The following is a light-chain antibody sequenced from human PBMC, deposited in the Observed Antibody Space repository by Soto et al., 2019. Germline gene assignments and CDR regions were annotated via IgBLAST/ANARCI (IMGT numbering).Light chain of an antibody. CDR2: LNSDGSH. CDR3: QPWGS. CDR1: SGHSSYA. V-gene: IGLV4-69*01. Sequence: QAVLTQSPSASASLGASVKITCTLSSGHSSYAIAWHQQQPEKGPRYLMKLNSDGSHSKGDGIPDRFSGSSSGAERYLTISSLQSEDEADYYCQPWGSLGGGTKLTVL. J-gene: IGLJ2*01.